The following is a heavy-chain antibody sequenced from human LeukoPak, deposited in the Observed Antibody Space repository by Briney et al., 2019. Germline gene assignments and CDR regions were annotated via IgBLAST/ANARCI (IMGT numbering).Heavy chain of an antibody. V-gene: IGHV3-30*03. Sequence: GRSLRLSCAASGFTFSSYGMHWVRQAPGKGLEWVAVISYDGSNKYYADSVKGRFTISRDNAKNSLYLQMNSLRAEDTAVYYCARIGYCSGGSCYPRAYWGQGTLVTVSS. CDR2: ISYDGSNK. CDR3: ARIGYCSGGSCYPRAY. J-gene: IGHJ4*02. D-gene: IGHD2-15*01. CDR1: GFTFSSYG.